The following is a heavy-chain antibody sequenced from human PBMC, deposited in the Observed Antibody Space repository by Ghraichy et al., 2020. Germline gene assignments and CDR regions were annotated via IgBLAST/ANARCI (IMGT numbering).Heavy chain of an antibody. V-gene: IGHV3-7*03. Sequence: ESLNISCAASGFTFSSYWMSWVRQAPGKGLEWVANIKQDGSEKYYVDSVKGRFTISRDNAKNSLYLQMNSLRAEDTAVYYCAREWYSSSWPNYWGQGTLVTVSS. CDR2: IKQDGSEK. D-gene: IGHD6-13*01. J-gene: IGHJ4*02. CDR3: AREWYSSSWPNY. CDR1: GFTFSSYW.